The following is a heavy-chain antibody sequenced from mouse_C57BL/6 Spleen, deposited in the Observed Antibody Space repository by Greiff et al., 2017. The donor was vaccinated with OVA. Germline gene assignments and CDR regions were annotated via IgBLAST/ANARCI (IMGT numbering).Heavy chain of an antibody. D-gene: IGHD2-2*01. Sequence: EVKLMESGGGLVQPKGSLKLSCAASGFSFNTYAMNWVRQAPGKGLEWVARIRSKSNNYATYYADSVKDRFTISRDDSESMLYLQMNNLKTEDTAMYYCVRHGGYDAFDYWGQGTTLTVSA. CDR3: VRHGGYDAFDY. CDR1: GFSFNTYA. J-gene: IGHJ2*01. CDR2: IRSKSNNYAT. V-gene: IGHV10-1*01.